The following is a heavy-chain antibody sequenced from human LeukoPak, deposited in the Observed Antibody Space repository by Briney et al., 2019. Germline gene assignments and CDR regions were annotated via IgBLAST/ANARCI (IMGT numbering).Heavy chain of an antibody. J-gene: IGHJ3*02. V-gene: IGHV3-21*01. CDR3: ASKKYYYDSSGYYKPDAFDI. Sequence: PGGSLRLSCAASGFTFSSYSMNWVRQAPGKGLEWVSSISSSSSYIYYADSVKGRFTISRDNAKNSLYLQMNSLRAEDTAVYYCASKKYYYDSSGYYKPDAFDIWGQGTMVTVSS. CDR1: GFTFSSYS. CDR2: ISSSSSYI. D-gene: IGHD3-22*01.